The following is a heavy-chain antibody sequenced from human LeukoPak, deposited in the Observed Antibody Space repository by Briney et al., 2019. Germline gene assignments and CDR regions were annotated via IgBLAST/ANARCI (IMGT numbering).Heavy chain of an antibody. J-gene: IGHJ4*02. Sequence: GASVKVSCKASGYTFTGYYMHWVRQAPGQGLEWMGWINPNSGATNYAQKFQGRVTMTRDTSINTAYMELSRLRPDDTAVYYCARDPTYQPLPLDWGQGTLVTVSS. CDR3: ARDPTYQPLPLD. CDR1: GYTFTGYY. V-gene: IGHV1-2*02. CDR2: INPNSGAT. D-gene: IGHD2-21*02.